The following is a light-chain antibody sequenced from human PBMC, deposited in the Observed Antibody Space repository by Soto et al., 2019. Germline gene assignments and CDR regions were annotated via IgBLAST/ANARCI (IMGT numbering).Light chain of an antibody. CDR3: QQYGGSPYT. J-gene: IGKJ2*01. CDR1: QSVASNY. V-gene: IGKV3-20*01. CDR2: GAF. Sequence: PGETATLSCRASQSVASNYLAWYQQKPGRAPRLLIYGAFNRATGIADRFSGSGSGTDFTLTISRLEPEDFAVYYCQQYGGSPYTFGQGTKLETK.